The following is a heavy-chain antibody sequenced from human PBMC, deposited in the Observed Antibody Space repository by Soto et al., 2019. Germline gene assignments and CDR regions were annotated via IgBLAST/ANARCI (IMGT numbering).Heavy chain of an antibody. CDR3: ARVAKTTVSDHDAFDI. D-gene: IGHD4-17*01. V-gene: IGHV4-59*01. CDR2: IYYSGST. Sequence: PSETLSLTCTVSGVSISSYYWLWIRQPPGKGLEWIGYIYYSGSTNYNPSLKSRVTISVDTSKNQFSLKLSSVTAADTAVYYCARVAKTTVSDHDAFDIWGQGTMVTVSS. CDR1: GVSISSYY. J-gene: IGHJ3*02.